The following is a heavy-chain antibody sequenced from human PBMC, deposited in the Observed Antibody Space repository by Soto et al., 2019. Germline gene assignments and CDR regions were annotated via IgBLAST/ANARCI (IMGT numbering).Heavy chain of an antibody. D-gene: IGHD2-15*01. J-gene: IGHJ5*02. Sequence: SETLSLTCTVSGGSISSGDYYWSWIRQPPGKGLEWIGYIYYSGSTYYNPSLKSRVTISVDTSKNQFSLKLGSVTAADTAVYYCARDTHADCSGGSCYSGYNWFDPWGQGTLVTVSS. CDR1: GGSISSGDYY. V-gene: IGHV4-30-4*01. CDR3: ARDTHADCSGGSCYSGYNWFDP. CDR2: IYYSGST.